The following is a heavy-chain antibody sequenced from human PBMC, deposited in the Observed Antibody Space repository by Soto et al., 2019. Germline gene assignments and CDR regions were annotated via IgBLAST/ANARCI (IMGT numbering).Heavy chain of an antibody. D-gene: IGHD6-19*01. CDR2: MYKSGTA. Sequence: GGSLRLSCAASGLTVSNNYMNWVRQAPGKGLEWVSIMYKSGTAYYADSVEGRFTISRDNSKNILYLQMTSLRADDMAIYYRVRDRSGWAYYYDYWGQGTLVTVSS. V-gene: IGHV3-53*01. J-gene: IGHJ4*02. CDR1: GLTVSNNY. CDR3: VRDRSGWAYYYDY.